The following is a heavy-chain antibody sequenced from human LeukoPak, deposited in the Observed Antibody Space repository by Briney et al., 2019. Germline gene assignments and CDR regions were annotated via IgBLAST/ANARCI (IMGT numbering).Heavy chain of an antibody. J-gene: IGHJ6*03. CDR2: ITGGGDDT. V-gene: IGHV3-23*01. CDR1: GLTFSNYA. Sequence: PGGSLRLSCAASGLTFSNYAMSWVRQAPGKGLEWVSSITGGGDDTYYTDSVKGRFTISRDNSKNTLYLQMGSLKAEDMAAYYCARGEWEPPPHYYYYMDVWGKGTTVTISS. D-gene: IGHD1-26*01. CDR3: ARGEWEPPPHYYYYMDV.